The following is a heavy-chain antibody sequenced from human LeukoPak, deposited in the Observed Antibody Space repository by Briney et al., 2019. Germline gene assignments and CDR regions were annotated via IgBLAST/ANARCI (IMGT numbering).Heavy chain of an antibody. CDR3: ARRSSGWLLYYFDY. D-gene: IGHD6-19*01. CDR1: GGSISSSSYS. J-gene: IGHJ4*02. V-gene: IGHV4-39*01. Sequence: SETLSLTCTVSGGSISSSSYSWGWIRQPPGKGLEWIGSIYYSGSTYYNPSLKSRVTISVDTSKNQFSLKLSSVTAADTAVYYCARRSSGWLLYYFDYWGQGTLVTVSS. CDR2: IYYSGST.